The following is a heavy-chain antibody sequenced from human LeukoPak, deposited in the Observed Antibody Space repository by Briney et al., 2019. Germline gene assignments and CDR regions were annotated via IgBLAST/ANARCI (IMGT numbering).Heavy chain of an antibody. CDR3: ALLAYCSSTSCYSNDDY. CDR1: GYTFTGYY. Sequence: GASVKVSCTASGYTFTGYYMHWVRQAPGPGLEWMGWINSNSGGTNYAQKFQDRVTMTRDTSISTAYMDLSRLTSDDTAVYYCALLAYCSSTSCYSNDDYWGQGTLVTVSS. J-gene: IGHJ4*02. CDR2: INSNSGGT. D-gene: IGHD2-2*01. V-gene: IGHV1-2*02.